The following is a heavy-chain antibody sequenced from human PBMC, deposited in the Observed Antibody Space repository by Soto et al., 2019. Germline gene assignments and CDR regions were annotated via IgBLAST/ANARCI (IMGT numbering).Heavy chain of an antibody. J-gene: IGHJ4*02. V-gene: IGHV1-18*01. CDR2: ISAFNGDT. CDR3: ETERPASGPRGTNY. Sequence: QVQLVQSGAEVKKPGASVKVSCKASGFTFTRYGISWVRQAPGQGLEWMGWISAFNGDTKYAQRLQGRVSMTTDTPTDTAHRKRRSLVSADTAVYYWETERPASGPRGTNYGGQGTLVTAPS. CDR1: GFTFTRYG. D-gene: IGHD6-19*01.